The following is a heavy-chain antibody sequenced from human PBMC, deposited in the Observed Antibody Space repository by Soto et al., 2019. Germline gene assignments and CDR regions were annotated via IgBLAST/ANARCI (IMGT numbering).Heavy chain of an antibody. Sequence: QVQLVESGGGVVQPGRSLRLSCAASGFTFSSYAMHWVRQAPGKGLEWVAVISYDGSNKYYADSVKGRFTISSDNSKNTLYLQMNSLRAEDTAVYYCARDRPTGYSRSKELGYYFDYWGQGTLVTVSS. J-gene: IGHJ4*02. V-gene: IGHV3-30-3*01. CDR1: GFTFSSYA. CDR3: ARDRPTGYSRSKELGYYFDY. D-gene: IGHD6-13*01. CDR2: ISYDGSNK.